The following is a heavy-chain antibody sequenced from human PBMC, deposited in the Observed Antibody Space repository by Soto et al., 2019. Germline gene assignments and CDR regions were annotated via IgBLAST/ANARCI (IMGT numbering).Heavy chain of an antibody. Sequence: PGGSLRLSCAASGFTFSSYGMHWVRQAPGKGLEWVAVISYDGSNKYYADSVKGRFTISRDNSKNTLYLQMNSLRAEDTAVYYCAKDHADDLTIFGVVSHVFDIWGKGTMVTVSS. J-gene: IGHJ3*02. CDR3: AKDHADDLTIFGVVSHVFDI. D-gene: IGHD3-3*01. CDR2: ISYDGSNK. V-gene: IGHV3-30*18. CDR1: GFTFSSYG.